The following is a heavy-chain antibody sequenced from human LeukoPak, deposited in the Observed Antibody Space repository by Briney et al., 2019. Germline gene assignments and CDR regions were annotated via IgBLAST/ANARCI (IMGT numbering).Heavy chain of an antibody. J-gene: IGHJ4*02. V-gene: IGHV3-7*01. CDR3: ALTPDYYGSGSFDY. CDR1: GFTFSRYW. D-gene: IGHD3-10*01. CDR2: IKEDGSEK. Sequence: GGSLRLSCAASGFTFSRYWMSWVRQAPGKGLEWVADIKEDGSEKYYVDSVKGRFTISRDNAKNSLFLQMVSLRAEDTAVYYCALTPDYYGSGSFDYWGQGTLVTVSS.